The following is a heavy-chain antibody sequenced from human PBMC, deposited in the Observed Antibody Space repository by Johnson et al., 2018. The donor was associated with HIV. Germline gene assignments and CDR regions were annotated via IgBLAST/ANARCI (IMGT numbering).Heavy chain of an antibody. CDR2: ISGSGGST. CDR1: GFTFSDYY. D-gene: IGHD3-16*01. J-gene: IGHJ3*02. Sequence: VQLVESGGGLVKPGGSLRLSCAASGFTFSDYYMRWIRQAPGKGLEWVSSISGSGGSTYYTDSVKGQFTISRDNSNNTLYLQMNSLRAEDTAVYYCAKDGAYGIPWSAFDIWGQGTMVTVSS. CDR3: AKDGAYGIPWSAFDI. V-gene: IGHV3-23*04.